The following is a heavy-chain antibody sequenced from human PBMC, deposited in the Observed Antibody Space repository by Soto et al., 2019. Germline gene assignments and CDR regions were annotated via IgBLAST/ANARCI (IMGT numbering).Heavy chain of an antibody. CDR3: AMSIITIFGVVTHDYYGMDV. CDR1: GYSFTSYW. CDR2: IYPGDSGT. Sequence: GESLKISCTGSGYSFTSYWIGWVRQMPGKGLDCMGIIYPGDSGTRYSPSFQGHVTISADKSISTAYLQWSSLKASDTAMYYCAMSIITIFGVVTHDYYGMDVWGQGTTVPVSS. D-gene: IGHD3-3*01. J-gene: IGHJ6*02. V-gene: IGHV5-51*01.